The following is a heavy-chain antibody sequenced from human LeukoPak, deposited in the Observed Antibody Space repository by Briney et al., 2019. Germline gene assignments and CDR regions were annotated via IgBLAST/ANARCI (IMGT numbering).Heavy chain of an antibody. CDR1: GFTFSNAW. V-gene: IGHV3-15*01. Sequence: GGSLRLSCAASGFTFSNAWMSWVRQAPGKGLEWVGRIKSKTDGGTTDYAAPVKGRFTMSTHDSKNTLYLQMNSLKTEDTAVYYCTTDICPHGDLDYWGQGTLVTVSS. CDR3: TTDICPHGDLDY. D-gene: IGHD4-17*01. J-gene: IGHJ4*02. CDR2: IKSKTDGGTT.